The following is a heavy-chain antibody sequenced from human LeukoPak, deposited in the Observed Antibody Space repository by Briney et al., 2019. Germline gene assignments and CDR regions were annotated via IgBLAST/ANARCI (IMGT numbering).Heavy chain of an antibody. CDR1: GFPFSAYA. D-gene: IGHD3-10*01. CDR3: AKQSAGVTAGYFHY. J-gene: IGHJ4*02. CDR2: ISESAGST. Sequence: GGSLRLSCAASGFPFSAYAMSWVRQAPGKGLEWVSSISESAGSTYYAASVTGRFTISTDSSMTSLYLQVTSLRAHDTAVYYCAKQSAGVTAGYFHYRRQG. V-gene: IGHV3-23*01.